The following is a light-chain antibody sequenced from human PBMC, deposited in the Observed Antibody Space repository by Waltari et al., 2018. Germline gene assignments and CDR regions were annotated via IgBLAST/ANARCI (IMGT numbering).Light chain of an antibody. CDR3: GSYTRSKTVV. V-gene: IGLV2-14*03. J-gene: IGLJ2*01. CDR2: GVN. Sequence: QSALTQPASVSGSPGQSMTISCTGTTSDIGYYDYVSWYQQHPGGAPKLLIYGVNKRTSWAFNLFSGSKSGNTASLTIADLQAADESDYYCGSYTRSKTVVFGGGTKLTVL. CDR1: TSDIGYYDY.